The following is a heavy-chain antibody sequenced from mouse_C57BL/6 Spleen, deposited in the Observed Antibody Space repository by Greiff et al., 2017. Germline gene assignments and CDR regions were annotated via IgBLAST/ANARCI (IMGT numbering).Heavy chain of an antibody. Sequence: DVIPVESGGGLVQPGGSLSLSCAASGFTFTDYYMSWVRQPPGKALEWLGFIRNKANGYTTEYSASVKGRFTISRDNSQSILYLQMNALRAEDSATYYCARSPSRAMDYWGQGTSVTVSS. CDR1: GFTFTDYY. J-gene: IGHJ4*01. V-gene: IGHV7-3*01. CDR2: IRNKANGYTT. CDR3: ARSPSRAMDY.